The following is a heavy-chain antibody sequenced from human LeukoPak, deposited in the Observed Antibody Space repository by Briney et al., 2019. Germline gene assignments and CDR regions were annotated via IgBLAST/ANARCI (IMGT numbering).Heavy chain of an antibody. V-gene: IGHV3-53*01. Sequence: GGSLGLSCTVSGFGVSSNHVAWVRQAPGKGLEWVSVRQPGNVSYYADSVKGRFATSADSSKNCLYLQMNNLRSEDTALYYCARERDYDTYFDYWGQGTLVIVSS. D-gene: IGHD3-22*01. CDR1: GFGVSSNH. CDR2: RQPGNVS. J-gene: IGHJ4*02. CDR3: ARERDYDTYFDY.